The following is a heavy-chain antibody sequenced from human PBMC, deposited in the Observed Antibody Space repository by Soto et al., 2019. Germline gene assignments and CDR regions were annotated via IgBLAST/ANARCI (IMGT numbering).Heavy chain of an antibody. CDR3: ASSSFLRSGALFHGLDV. Sequence: QVQLQQWGAGLLKPSETLSLTCAVHGGSFTGFYWDWVRHPPGKGLEWIGEFNHGGTANYNPSLKSRVRISVDMSKSQFALKLASVTADDTAIYFCASSSFLRSGALFHGLDVWGQGTTVTVSS. D-gene: IGHD3-10*01. V-gene: IGHV4-34*01. CDR1: GGSFTGFY. J-gene: IGHJ6*02. CDR2: FNHGGTA.